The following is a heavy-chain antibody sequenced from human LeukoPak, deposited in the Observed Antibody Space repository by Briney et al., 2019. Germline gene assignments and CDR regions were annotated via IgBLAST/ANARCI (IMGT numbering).Heavy chain of an antibody. CDR3: ARDRGSAFDY. Sequence: GGSLRLSCAASGFTFSSYEMNWVRQAPGKGLEWVSVIYSGGSTYYADSVKGRFTISRDNSKNTLYLQMNSLRAEDTAVYYCARDRGSAFDYWGQGTLVTVSS. D-gene: IGHD1-26*01. CDR1: GFTFSSYE. CDR2: IYSGGST. J-gene: IGHJ4*02. V-gene: IGHV3-53*01.